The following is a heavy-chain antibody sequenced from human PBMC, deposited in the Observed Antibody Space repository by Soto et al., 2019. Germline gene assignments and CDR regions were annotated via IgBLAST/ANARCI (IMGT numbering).Heavy chain of an antibody. CDR1: GGSISSGDYY. CDR3: ARGVPDYGEPCYFAY. CDR2: IYYSGST. Sequence: SETLSLTCTVSGGSISSGDYYWSWIRQPPGKGLEWIGYIYYSGSTYYNPSLKSRVTISVDTSKNQFSLKLSSVTAADTAVYYCARGVPDYGEPCYFAYWVQGTLVTVSS. D-gene: IGHD4-17*01. V-gene: IGHV4-30-4*01. J-gene: IGHJ4*02.